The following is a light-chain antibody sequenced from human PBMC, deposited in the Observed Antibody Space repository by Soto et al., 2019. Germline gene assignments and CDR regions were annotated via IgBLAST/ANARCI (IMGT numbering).Light chain of an antibody. CDR2: EDN. CDR1: SSDVGSYNL. J-gene: IGLJ1*01. CDR3: SSFTSSSSVV. Sequence: QSALTQPASVSGSPGQSITISCTGTSSDVGSYNLVSWYQHHPGKAPKFIIYEDNKRPSGVSNRFSGSKSGNTASLTISGLQADDEADYYCSSFTSSSSVVFGTGTKVTVL. V-gene: IGLV2-14*02.